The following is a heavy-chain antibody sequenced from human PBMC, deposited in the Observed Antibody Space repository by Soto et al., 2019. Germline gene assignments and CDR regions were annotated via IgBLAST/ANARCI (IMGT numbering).Heavy chain of an antibody. Sequence: EVQLVESGGGLVQPGGSLRLSCAASGFTVSSNYMSWVRQAPGKGLEWVSVIYSGGSTYYADSVKGRFTSSRDNSKNTLYLQMNSLRAEDTAVYYCARGIMITFGGVILDYWGQGTLVTVSS. D-gene: IGHD3-16*02. V-gene: IGHV3-66*01. CDR2: IYSGGST. CDR3: ARGIMITFGGVILDY. CDR1: GFTVSSNY. J-gene: IGHJ4*02.